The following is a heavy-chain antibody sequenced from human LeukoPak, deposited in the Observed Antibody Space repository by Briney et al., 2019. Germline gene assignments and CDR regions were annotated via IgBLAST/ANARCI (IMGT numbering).Heavy chain of an antibody. V-gene: IGHV3-30*02. D-gene: IGHD7-27*01. CDR2: IRYDGSNK. CDR1: GFTFSSYG. CDR3: ARSPDRRYLGCGFDY. J-gene: IGHJ4*02. Sequence: QPGGSLRLSCAASGFTFSSYGMHWVRQAPGKGLEWVAFIRYDGSNKYYADSVKGRFTISRDNAKNSLYLQMNSLIAEDTAVYYCARSPDRRYLGCGFDYCGQGALVTVSS.